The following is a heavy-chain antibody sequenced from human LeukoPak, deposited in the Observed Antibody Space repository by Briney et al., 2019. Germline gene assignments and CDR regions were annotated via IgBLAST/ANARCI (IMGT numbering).Heavy chain of an antibody. CDR3: ARAEGVYVHDWFDP. V-gene: IGHV4-59*01. Sequence: PSETLSLTCTVSGGSISSYYWSWIRQPPGKGLEWIGYIYYGGSTNYNPSLKSRVTISVDTSKNQFSLKLSSVTAADTAVYYCARAEGVYVHDWFDPWGQGTLVTVSS. J-gene: IGHJ5*02. D-gene: IGHD3-10*01. CDR1: GGSISSYY. CDR2: IYYGGST.